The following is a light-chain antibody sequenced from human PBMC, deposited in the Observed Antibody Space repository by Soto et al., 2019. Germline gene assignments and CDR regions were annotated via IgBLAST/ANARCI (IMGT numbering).Light chain of an antibody. J-gene: IGKJ4*01. CDR1: QTVYTS. CDR3: QQRGNWPLT. CDR2: DAS. V-gene: IGKV3-11*01. Sequence: IVLTQSPATLSLSPGERATLSCRASQTVYTSLAWYQQKPGQSPRLLIYDASDRAAGIPARFSGSGSGTDFTLTIIILEPEDFAVYYCQQRGNWPLTFGGGTKVEIK.